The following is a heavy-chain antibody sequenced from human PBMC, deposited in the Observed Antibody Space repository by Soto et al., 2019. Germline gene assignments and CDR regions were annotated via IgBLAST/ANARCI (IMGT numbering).Heavy chain of an antibody. J-gene: IGHJ6*03. CDR1: GYTFTINY. Sequence: ASVKVTCNASGYTFTINYMHWVRQAPGQGLEWMGIINPSGGSTSYAQKFQGRVTMTRDTSTSTVYMELSSLRSEDTAVYYCARDQYCSGGSCYYDYGDYVPYYYYYMDVWGKGTTVTVSS. CDR3: ARDQYCSGGSCYYDYGDYVPYYYYYMDV. V-gene: IGHV1-46*03. CDR2: INPSGGST. D-gene: IGHD2-15*01.